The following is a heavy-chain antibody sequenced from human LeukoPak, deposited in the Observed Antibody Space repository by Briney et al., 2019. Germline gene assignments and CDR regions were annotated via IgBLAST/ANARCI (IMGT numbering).Heavy chain of an antibody. CDR2: ISSSSSYI. V-gene: IGHV3-21*01. CDR3: ARGDTYYYDSSGWTFDAFDI. J-gene: IGHJ3*02. Sequence: PGGSLRLSCAASGFTFSSYSMNWVRQAPGKGLEWVSYISSSSSYIYYADSVKGRFTISRDSAKSSLFLQTNSLTAEDTAVYYCARGDTYYYDSSGWTFDAFDIWGQGTMVTVSS. CDR1: GFTFSSYS. D-gene: IGHD3-22*01.